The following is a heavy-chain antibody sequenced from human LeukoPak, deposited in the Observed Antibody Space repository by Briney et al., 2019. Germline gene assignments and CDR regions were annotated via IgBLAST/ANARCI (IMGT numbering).Heavy chain of an antibody. CDR2: ISSSGSNI. J-gene: IGHJ4*02. Sequence: GGSLRLSCAASGFTFDDYAMHWVRQAPGKGLEWVSYISSSGSNIYYADSVKGRFTISRDNAKNSLYLQMKNLRAEDTAVYYCVINDYWGQGTLVTVSS. CDR3: VINDY. D-gene: IGHD2/OR15-2a*01. V-gene: IGHV3-48*03. CDR1: GFTFDDYA.